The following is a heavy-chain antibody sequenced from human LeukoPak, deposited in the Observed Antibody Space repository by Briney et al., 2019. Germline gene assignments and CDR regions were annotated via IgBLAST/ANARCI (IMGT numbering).Heavy chain of an antibody. Sequence: PGGSLRLSCAASGFTFSSHGMSWVRQAPGKGLEWVSGISGSGGGTFYAESVRGRFTISRDNSKNTVYLQMNSLRAEDTAVYYRAKSATTVTSNFDYWGQGTLVTVSS. J-gene: IGHJ4*02. CDR3: AKSATTVTSNFDY. CDR2: ISGSGGGT. CDR1: GFTFSSHG. V-gene: IGHV3-23*01. D-gene: IGHD4-17*01.